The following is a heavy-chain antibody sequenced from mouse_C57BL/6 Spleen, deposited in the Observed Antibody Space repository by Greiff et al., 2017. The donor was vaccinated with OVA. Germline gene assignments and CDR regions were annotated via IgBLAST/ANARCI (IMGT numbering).Heavy chain of an antibody. D-gene: IGHD4-1*02. CDR2: ISSGSSTI. CDR3: ARPTGTSGYLDY. V-gene: IGHV5-17*01. Sequence: EVKLVESGGGLVKPGGSLKLSCAASGFTFSDYGMHWVRQAPEKGLEWVAYISSGSSTIYYGHQGKGRFTISRDNAKNTLFLQLPSMRSEDTAMNYSARPTGTSGYLDYWGQGTTLTVPT. J-gene: IGHJ2*01. CDR1: GFTFSDYG.